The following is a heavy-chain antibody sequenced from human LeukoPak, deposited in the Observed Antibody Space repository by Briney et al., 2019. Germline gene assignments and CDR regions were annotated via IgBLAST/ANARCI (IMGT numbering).Heavy chain of an antibody. V-gene: IGHV3-53*01. Sequence: GGSLRLSCAASGFTVSSNYMSWVRQAPGKGLEWVSVIYSGGSTYYADSVKGRFTISRDNSKNTLYLQMNNLRAEDTAVYYCARASSTSAFSGMDVWGKGTTVTVSS. CDR1: GFTVSSNY. CDR3: ARASSTSAFSGMDV. CDR2: IYSGGST. D-gene: IGHD2-2*01. J-gene: IGHJ6*04.